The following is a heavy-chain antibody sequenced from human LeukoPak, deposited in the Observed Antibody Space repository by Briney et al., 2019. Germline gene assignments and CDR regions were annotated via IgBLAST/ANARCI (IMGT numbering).Heavy chain of an antibody. D-gene: IGHD2-15*01. V-gene: IGHV3-30*18. CDR3: AKDPVVAANRGDAFDI. Sequence: GGSLRLSWAASGFTFSSYGMHWVRQAPGKGLEWVAVISYDGSNKYYADSVKGRFTISRDNSKNTLYLQMNSLRAEDTAVYYCAKDPVVAANRGDAFDIWGQGTMVTVSS. CDR1: GFTFSSYG. J-gene: IGHJ3*02. CDR2: ISYDGSNK.